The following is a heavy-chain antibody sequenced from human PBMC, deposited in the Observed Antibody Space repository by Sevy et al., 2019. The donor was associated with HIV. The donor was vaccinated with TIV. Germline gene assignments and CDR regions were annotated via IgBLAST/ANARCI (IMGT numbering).Heavy chain of an antibody. CDR3: TRKYDSSGYFDY. J-gene: IGHJ4*02. D-gene: IGHD3-22*01. Sequence: GGSLRLSCAASGFTFSSYAMNWVRQATGKGLEWVSGISGSGGSGDKTNYADSVKGGFTISRDDSKNSLYLQLNSLRAEDTAIYYCTRKYDSSGYFDYWGQGTLVTVSS. V-gene: IGHV3-23*01. CDR1: GFTFSSYA. CDR2: ISGSGGSGDKT.